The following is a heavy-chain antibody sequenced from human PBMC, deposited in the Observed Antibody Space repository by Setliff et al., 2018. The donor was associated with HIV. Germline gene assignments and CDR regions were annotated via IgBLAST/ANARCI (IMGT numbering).Heavy chain of an antibody. J-gene: IGHJ4*02. D-gene: IGHD4-17*01. V-gene: IGHV1-18*01. CDR1: GYTFASFG. CDR3: ARTDRLVFDY. CDR2: IGGDNGIP. Sequence: ASVKVSCKASGYTFASFGISWVRQAPGQGPEWVGWIGGDNGIPSYAQKLRDRVALTADTSTKTVFMELRSLRSDDTAVYYCARTDRLVFDYWGRGILVTVSS.